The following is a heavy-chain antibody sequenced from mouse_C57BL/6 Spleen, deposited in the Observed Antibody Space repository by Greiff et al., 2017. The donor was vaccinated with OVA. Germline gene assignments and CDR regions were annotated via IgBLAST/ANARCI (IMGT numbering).Heavy chain of an antibody. J-gene: IGHJ1*03. Sequence: QVQLQQPGAELVKPGASVKLSCKASGYTFTSYWMHWVKQRPGQGLEWIGMIHPNSGSTNYNEKFKSKATLTVDKSSSTAYMQLSSLTSEDSAVYYCASPYDYDGSWYFDVWGTGTTVTVSS. V-gene: IGHV1-64*01. CDR3: ASPYDYDGSWYFDV. D-gene: IGHD2-4*01. CDR1: GYTFTSYW. CDR2: IHPNSGST.